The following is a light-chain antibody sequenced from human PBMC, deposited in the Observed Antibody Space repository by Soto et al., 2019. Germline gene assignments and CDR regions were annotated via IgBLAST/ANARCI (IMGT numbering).Light chain of an antibody. J-gene: IGLJ3*02. Sequence: QSVLTQPPSTSGTPGQRVTISCSGSSSNIGSNVLNWYQQLPGTAPKLLIYSNTQRPSGVPDRFSGSKSGTSASLAISGLQSEDEADYYCAAWDDRLKGPVFGGGTKLTVL. CDR2: SNT. V-gene: IGLV1-44*01. CDR1: SSNIGSNV. CDR3: AAWDDRLKGPV.